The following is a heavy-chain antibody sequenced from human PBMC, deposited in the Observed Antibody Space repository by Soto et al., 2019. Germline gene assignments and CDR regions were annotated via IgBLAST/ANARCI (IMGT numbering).Heavy chain of an antibody. V-gene: IGHV3-21*01. CDR3: ASFYSSWNYYYGMEV. CDR1: VFTFISYI. Sequence: VVSLRLSCSSSVFTFISYIINLFLQAPGNGLEWVSSISSSSSYIYYADSVKCRFTISRDNAKNSLYLQMNSLRAEDTAVYYCASFYSSWNYYYGMEVWGKGTTVNVSS. J-gene: IGHJ6*04. D-gene: IGHD6-6*01. CDR2: ISSSSSYI.